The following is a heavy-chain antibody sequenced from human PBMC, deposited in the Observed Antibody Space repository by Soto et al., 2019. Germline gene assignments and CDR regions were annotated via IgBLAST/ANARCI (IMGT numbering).Heavy chain of an antibody. V-gene: IGHV3-23*01. Sequence: EVQLLESGGGLVQPGGSLRLSCAASGFTFSSYAMSWVRQVPGKGLEWVSTTTDTDGDRKYADSVRGRFTISRDNSKNTLYLQMSSPRAEDSAVYFCARGSRDSYPGSRIFDLWGRGTRVTVSS. CDR2: TTDTDGDR. CDR1: GFTFSSYA. J-gene: IGHJ4*02. CDR3: ARGSRDSYPGSRIFDL. D-gene: IGHD3-10*01.